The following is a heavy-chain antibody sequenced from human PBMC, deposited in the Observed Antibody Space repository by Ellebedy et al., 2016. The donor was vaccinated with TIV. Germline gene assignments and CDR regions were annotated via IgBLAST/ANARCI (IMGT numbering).Heavy chain of an antibody. J-gene: IGHJ6*02. CDR3: ARALVGAHMDV. V-gene: IGHV1-18*01. D-gene: IGHD1-26*01. CDR1: GYTFSSFD. CDR2: ISRDSVYT. Sequence: ASVKVSCXASGYTFSSFDINWVRQAPGQGLEWVGWISRDSVYTRYAQNLQDRVTMTTDTSTNTAYMELRSLRSDDTAVYYCARALVGAHMDVWGRGTTVTVSS.